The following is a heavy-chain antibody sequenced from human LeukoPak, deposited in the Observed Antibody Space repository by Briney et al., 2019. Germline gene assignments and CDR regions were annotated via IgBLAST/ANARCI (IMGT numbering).Heavy chain of an antibody. CDR2: IYYSGST. J-gene: IGHJ4*02. CDR1: GGSISSYY. Sequence: PSETLSLTCTVSGGSISSYYWSWIRQPPGEGREWIGYIYYSGSTNYNPSLKSRVTISVDTSKNQFSLKLSSVTAADTAVYYCARATYSSGWDYWGQGTLVTVSS. CDR3: ARATYSSGWDY. V-gene: IGHV4-59*01. D-gene: IGHD6-19*01.